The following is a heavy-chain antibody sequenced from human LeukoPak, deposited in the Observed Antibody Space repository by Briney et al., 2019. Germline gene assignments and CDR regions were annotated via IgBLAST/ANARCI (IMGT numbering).Heavy chain of an antibody. CDR3: ALGVVGATGFDP. Sequence: ASVKVSCKASGYTFTSYGISWVRQAPGQGLEWMGGIIPIFGTANYAQKFQGRVTITADESTSTAYMELSSLRSEDTAVYYCALGVVGATGFDPWGQGTLVTVSS. V-gene: IGHV1-69*13. CDR1: GYTFTSYG. D-gene: IGHD1-26*01. J-gene: IGHJ5*02. CDR2: IIPIFGTA.